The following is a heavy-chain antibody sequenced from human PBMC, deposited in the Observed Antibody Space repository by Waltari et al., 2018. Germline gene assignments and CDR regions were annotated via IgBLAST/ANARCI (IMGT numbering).Heavy chain of an antibody. V-gene: IGHV3-53*01. CDR2: IYSGGST. Sequence: EVQLVESGGGLIQPGGSLRLSCAASGFTVSSNYMSWVRQAPGKGLEWVSVIYSGGSTYYAASVKGRFTISIDNPKNTLYLQMNSLGAEDTAVYYCARDLGGSMVQGGLDYWGQGTLVTVSS. CDR1: GFTVSSNY. D-gene: IGHD3-10*01. J-gene: IGHJ4*02. CDR3: ARDLGGSMVQGGLDY.